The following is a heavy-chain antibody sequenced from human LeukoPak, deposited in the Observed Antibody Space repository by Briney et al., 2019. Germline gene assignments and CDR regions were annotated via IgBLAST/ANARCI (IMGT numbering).Heavy chain of an antibody. D-gene: IGHD4-23*01. J-gene: IGHJ4*02. CDR3: ASWGGNSQPIDY. V-gene: IGHV3-66*02. Sequence: PGGSLRLSCAASGFTFSSYSMNWVRQAPGKGLEWVSVIYSGGSTYYADSVKGRFTISRDNSKNTLYLQMNSLRAEDTAVYYCASWGGNSQPIDYWGQGTLVTVSS. CDR1: GFTFSSYS. CDR2: IYSGGST.